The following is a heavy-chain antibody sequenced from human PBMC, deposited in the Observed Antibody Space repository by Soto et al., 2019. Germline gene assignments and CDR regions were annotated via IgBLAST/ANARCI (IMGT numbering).Heavy chain of an antibody. J-gene: IGHJ4*02. V-gene: IGHV4-59*01. CDR3: ARRYGGNFDY. CDR1: GGSINNYY. CDR2: IYYSGST. D-gene: IGHD1-26*01. Sequence: QVQLQESGPGLVKPSETLSLTCTVSGGSINNYYWSWIRQPQGKGLEWIGYIYYSGSTNYNPSLKSRVTISVDTSKNQFSLKLSSVTAADTAVYYCARRYGGNFDYWGQGTLVTVSS.